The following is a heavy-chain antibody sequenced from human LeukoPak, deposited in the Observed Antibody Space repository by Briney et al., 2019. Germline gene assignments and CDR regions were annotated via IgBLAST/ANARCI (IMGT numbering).Heavy chain of an antibody. CDR1: GFTFSSYG. Sequence: GGSLRRSCAASGFTFSSYGTHWVRQAPGKGLEWVAFIRYDGSNKYYADSVKGRFTISRDNSKSTLSLQMNSLRVEDTAIYYCATYRQVLLPFESWGQGTLVTVSS. V-gene: IGHV3-30*02. J-gene: IGHJ4*02. D-gene: IGHD5-18*01. CDR3: ATYRQVLLPFES. CDR2: IRYDGSNK.